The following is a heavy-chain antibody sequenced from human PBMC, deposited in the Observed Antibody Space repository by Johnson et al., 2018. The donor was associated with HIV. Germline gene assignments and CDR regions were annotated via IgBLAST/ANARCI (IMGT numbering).Heavy chain of an antibody. D-gene: IGHD5-18*01. J-gene: IGHJ3*02. Sequence: MQLVESGGGVVQPEKSLRLSCAASGFTFSSYDMHWVRQATGKGLEWVSAIGTAGDTYYPGSVKGRFIISRDNSKSTLYLQMNSLRAEDTAVYYCARAYTYGAFDIWGQGTTVTISS. CDR3: ARAYTYGAFDI. CDR2: IGTAGDT. CDR1: GFTFSSYD. V-gene: IGHV3-13*01.